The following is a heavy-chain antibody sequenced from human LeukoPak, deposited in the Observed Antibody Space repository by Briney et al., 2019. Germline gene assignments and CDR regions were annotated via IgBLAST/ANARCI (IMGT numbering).Heavy chain of an antibody. D-gene: IGHD3-22*01. V-gene: IGHV3-23*01. J-gene: IGHJ4*02. CDR3: AKEPLDYYDSSGYYGY. Sequence: GSLRLSCAASGFTFSTYAMSWVRQAPGKGLEWVSGIRASGDVTYYADSVKGRFTISRDNSKNTLFLQMNSLRAEDTAVYYCAKEPLDYYDSSGYYGYWGQGTLVTVSS. CDR1: GFTFSTYA. CDR2: IRASGDVT.